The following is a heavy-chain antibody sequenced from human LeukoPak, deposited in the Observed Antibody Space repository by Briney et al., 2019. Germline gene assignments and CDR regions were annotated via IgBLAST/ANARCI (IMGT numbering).Heavy chain of an antibody. V-gene: IGHV4-30-4*01. CDR1: GGSISSGDYY. Sequence: SETLSLTCTVSGGSISSGDYYWSWIRQPPGKGLEWIGYIYYSGSTYYNPSLKSRVTISVDTSKNQFSLKLSSVTAADTAVYYCARGGNSPLRYYYYGMDVWGQGTTVTVSS. CDR3: ARGGNSPLRYYYYGMDV. D-gene: IGHD4-23*01. CDR2: IYYSGST. J-gene: IGHJ6*02.